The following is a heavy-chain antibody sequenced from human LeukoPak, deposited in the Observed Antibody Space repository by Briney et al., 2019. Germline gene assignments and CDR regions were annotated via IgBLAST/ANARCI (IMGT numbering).Heavy chain of an antibody. CDR3: ARGTGTLGSQLDY. D-gene: IGHD3-10*01. J-gene: IGHJ4*02. V-gene: IGHV4-34*01. CDR1: GGSFSGYY. CDR2: INHSGST. Sequence: SETLSLTCAVYGGSFSGYYWSWIRQPPGEGLEWIGEINHSGSTNYNPSLKSRVTISVDTSKNQFSLKLSSATAADTAVYYCARGTGTLGSQLDYWGQGTLVTVSS.